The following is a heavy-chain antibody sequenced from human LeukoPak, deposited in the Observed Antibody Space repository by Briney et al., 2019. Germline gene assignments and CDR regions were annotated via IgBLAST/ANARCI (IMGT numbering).Heavy chain of an antibody. CDR1: GYTFTGYY. D-gene: IGHD4-11*01. J-gene: IGHJ4*02. Sequence: ASVKVSCKASGYTFTGYYIHWVRQAHGQGLEWMGWINPNSGGTNYAQKFQGRVTMTRDTSISTAYMELSRLTSDDTAVYYCARDAIVRDYSNSDYWGQGTLVTVSS. V-gene: IGHV1-2*02. CDR2: INPNSGGT. CDR3: ARDAIVRDYSNSDY.